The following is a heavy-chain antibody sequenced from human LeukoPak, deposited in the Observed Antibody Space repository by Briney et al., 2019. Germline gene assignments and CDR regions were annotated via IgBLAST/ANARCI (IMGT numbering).Heavy chain of an antibody. CDR3: VRGGEILDY. V-gene: IGHV3-53*01. Sequence: GWSLRLSCAATDFIVSDSHMSWVRQAPGRGLEWVSVIFGADPKFYADSVKGRFTISRDNLQNTVNLQMNSLRDDDTAVYYCVRGGEILDYWGQGTQVTVSS. J-gene: IGHJ4*02. CDR2: IFGADPK. CDR1: DFIVSDSH. D-gene: IGHD3-16*01.